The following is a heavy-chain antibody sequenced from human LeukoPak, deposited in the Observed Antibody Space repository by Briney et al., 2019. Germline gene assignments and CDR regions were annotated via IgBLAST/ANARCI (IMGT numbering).Heavy chain of an antibody. CDR2: INHSGST. Sequence: PSETLSLTCAVYGGSFSGFYWSWIRQPPGKGLEWIGEINHSGSTNYNPSLKSRVTISVDKSKNQFYLKPRSVAVSDTAVYYCARLGIICFLYWGQGTLVTVSS. V-gene: IGHV4-34*01. J-gene: IGHJ4*02. CDR1: GGSFSGFY. D-gene: IGHD3/OR15-3a*01. CDR3: ARLGIICFLY.